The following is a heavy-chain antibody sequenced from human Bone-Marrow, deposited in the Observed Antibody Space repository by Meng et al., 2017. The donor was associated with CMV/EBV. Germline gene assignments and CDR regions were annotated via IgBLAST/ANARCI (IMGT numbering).Heavy chain of an antibody. CDR1: GFTFSSYA. CDR2: ISYDGSNK. Sequence: GESLKISCAASGFTFSSYAMHWVRQAPGKGLEWVAVISYDGSNKYYADSVKGRFTISRDNSKNTLYLQMNSLRAEDTAVYYCARVATYYDFWSGSKEGPQNWYFDLWGRGTLVTVSS. J-gene: IGHJ2*01. CDR3: ARVATYYDFWSGSKEGPQNWYFDL. V-gene: IGHV3-30-3*01. D-gene: IGHD3-3*01.